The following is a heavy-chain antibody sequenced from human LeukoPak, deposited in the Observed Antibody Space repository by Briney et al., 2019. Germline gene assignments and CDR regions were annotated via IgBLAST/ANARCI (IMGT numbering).Heavy chain of an antibody. D-gene: IGHD3-10*01. V-gene: IGHV3-30-3*01. CDR2: ISYDGSDE. CDR3: ARRSYDSGSYLFDY. J-gene: IGHJ4*02. Sequence: GRSLRLSCAASGFIFSSHVMYWVRQAPGKGLEWVALISYDGSDEYYPDSVKGRFTISRDNSKNTLYLQMNSLRGEDTAVYYCARRSYDSGSYLFDYWGQGTLVTVSS. CDR1: GFIFSSHV.